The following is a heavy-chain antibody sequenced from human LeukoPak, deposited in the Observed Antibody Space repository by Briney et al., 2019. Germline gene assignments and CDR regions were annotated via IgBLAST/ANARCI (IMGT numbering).Heavy chain of an antibody. V-gene: IGHV4-39*01. CDR3: ARRKRIGTKSAWGY. J-gene: IGHJ4*02. Sequence: SSETLSLTCTVSGGSIGSSSYYWGWIRQPPGKGLEWIGSIYYSGSTYYNPSLKSRVTISVDTSKNQFSLKLSSVTAADTAVYYCARRKRIGTKSAWGYWGQGTLVTVSS. CDR2: IYYSGST. D-gene: IGHD1-14*01. CDR1: GGSIGSSSYY.